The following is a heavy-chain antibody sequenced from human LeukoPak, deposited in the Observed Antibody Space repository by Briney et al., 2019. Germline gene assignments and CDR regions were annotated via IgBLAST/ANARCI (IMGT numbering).Heavy chain of an antibody. CDR2: IHYTGAT. V-gene: IGHV4-34*01. CDR3: ARGNILTGYCFDF. CDR1: GGSITGYY. D-gene: IGHD3-9*01. J-gene: IGHJ4*02. Sequence: SEALSLACAVYGGSITGYYWSWIRQTPGRGLEWVGEIHYTGATSYNPSLKSRATISTDTSKNQFSLRLSSVTAADTAVYYCARGNILTGYCFDFWGQGALVTVSS.